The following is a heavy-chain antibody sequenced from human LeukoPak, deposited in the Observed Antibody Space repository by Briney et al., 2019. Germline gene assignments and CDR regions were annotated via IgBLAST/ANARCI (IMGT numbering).Heavy chain of an antibody. CDR1: GGSFSGYY. Sequence: TSETLSLTCAVYGGSFSGYYWTWIRQPPGKGLEWIGEINHSGSTNYNPSLKSRVTISVDTSKNQFSLKLSSVTAAETAVYYCASGKSIVGATLYYYYGMDVWGQGTTVTVSS. CDR3: ASGKSIVGATLYYYYGMDV. CDR2: INHSGST. D-gene: IGHD1-26*01. V-gene: IGHV4-34*01. J-gene: IGHJ6*02.